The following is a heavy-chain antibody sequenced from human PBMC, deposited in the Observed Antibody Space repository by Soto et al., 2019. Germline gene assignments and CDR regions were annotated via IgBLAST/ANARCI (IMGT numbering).Heavy chain of an antibody. Sequence: PGGSLRLSCAASGFTFSSYAMHWVRQAPGKGLEWVAVISYDGSNKYYADSVKGRFTISRDNSKNTLYLQMNSLRAEDTAVYYCAREKLIPMVRVVNWLDLWGEAILVT. CDR3: AREKLIPMVRVVNWLDL. CDR1: GFTFSSYA. D-gene: IGHD3-10*01. CDR2: ISYDGSNK. J-gene: IGHJ5*02. V-gene: IGHV3-30-3*01.